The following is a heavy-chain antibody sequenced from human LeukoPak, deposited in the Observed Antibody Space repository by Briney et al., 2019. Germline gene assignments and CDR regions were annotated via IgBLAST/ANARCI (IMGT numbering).Heavy chain of an antibody. CDR2: INHSGST. V-gene: IGHV4-34*01. CDR1: GGSFSGYY. CDR3: ARVNSSGFDY. D-gene: IGHD6-19*01. J-gene: IGHJ4*02. Sequence: SETLSLTCAVYGGSFSGYYWSWIRQPPGKGLEWIGEINHSGSTNYNPSLKSRVTISVDTSKNQFSLKLSSVTAADTAVYYCARVNSSGFDYWGQGTLVTVSS.